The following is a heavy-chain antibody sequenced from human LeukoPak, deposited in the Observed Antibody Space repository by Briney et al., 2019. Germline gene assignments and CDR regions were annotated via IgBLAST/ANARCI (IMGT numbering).Heavy chain of an antibody. V-gene: IGHV4-4*07. D-gene: IGHD6-19*01. CDR1: GGSISSYY. CDR3: ARDGGSDQYYFDT. J-gene: IGHJ4*02. CDR2: IYTSGST. Sequence: PSETLSLTCTVSGGSISSYYWSWIRQPAGKGLEWIGRIYTSGSTNYNPSLKSRVTMSVDTSKNQVSLELNSATAADTAMYFCARDGGSDQYYFDTWGQGTLVTVSS.